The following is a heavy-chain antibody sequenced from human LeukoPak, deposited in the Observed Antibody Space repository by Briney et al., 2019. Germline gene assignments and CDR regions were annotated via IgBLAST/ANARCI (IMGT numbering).Heavy chain of an antibody. J-gene: IGHJ3*02. CDR2: IYPGDSDT. D-gene: IGHD3-16*01. CDR3: ARPSFRAFDI. Sequence: GESLKISCKGSGYSFSTYWIGWVSQMPGKGLEWMGIIYPGDSDTRYSPSFQGQVIISVDKSIGTAYLQWSSLKASDTAIYYCARPSFRAFDIWGQGTMVTVSS. V-gene: IGHV5-51*01. CDR1: GYSFSTYW.